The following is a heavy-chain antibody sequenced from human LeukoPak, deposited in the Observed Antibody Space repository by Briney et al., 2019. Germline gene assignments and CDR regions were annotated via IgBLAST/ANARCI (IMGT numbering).Heavy chain of an antibody. V-gene: IGHV3-30*19. CDR1: GFTFSSYG. D-gene: IGHD5-18*01. CDR2: ITYDGSEM. CDR3: ARNRGYTYDYDSFDP. J-gene: IGHJ5*02. Sequence: GGSLRLSCAASGFTFSSYGMYWVRQAPGKGLECVAFITYDGSEMYYADSVKGRFTISRDNSRDTLYLQVNSQRGDDTAIYYCARNRGYTYDYDSFDPWGQGTLVTVSS.